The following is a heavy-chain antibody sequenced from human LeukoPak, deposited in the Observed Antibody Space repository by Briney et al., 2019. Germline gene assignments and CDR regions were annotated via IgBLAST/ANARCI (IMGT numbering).Heavy chain of an antibody. J-gene: IGHJ6*03. CDR2: IYTSGST. CDR3: ARVGSSSWSYYYYYYYMDV. V-gene: IGHV4-61*02. CDR1: GGSISSGSYY. Sequence: SETLSLTCTVSGGSISSGSYYWSWIRQPAGKGLEWIGRIYTSGSTNYNPSLKSRVTISVDTSKNQFSLKLSSVTAADTAVYYCARVGSSSWSYYYYYYYMDVWGKGTTVTVSS. D-gene: IGHD6-13*01.